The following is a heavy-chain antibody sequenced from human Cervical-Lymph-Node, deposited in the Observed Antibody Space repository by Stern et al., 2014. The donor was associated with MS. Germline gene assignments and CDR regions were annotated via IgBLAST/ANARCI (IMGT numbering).Heavy chain of an antibody. Sequence: QVQLVQSGAEVQKPGSSVKGSCRASGGTFSSSDISWVRQAPGQGLAWMGGIIPIIGTANYAQKYQGRVTITADESTSTAYMELSSLRSEDTAIYYCALGGFGHYFEYWGQGTLVTVSS. D-gene: IGHD3-10*01. CDR2: IIPIIGTA. CDR1: GGTFSSSD. J-gene: IGHJ4*02. V-gene: IGHV1-69*01. CDR3: ALGGFGHYFEY.